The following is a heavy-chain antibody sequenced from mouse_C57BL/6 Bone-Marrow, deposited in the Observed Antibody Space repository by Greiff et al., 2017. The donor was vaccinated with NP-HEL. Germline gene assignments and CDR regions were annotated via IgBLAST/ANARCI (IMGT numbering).Heavy chain of an antibody. CDR1: GYTFTSYG. CDR2: IYPRSGNT. CDR3: ARAYYSNEAY. J-gene: IGHJ3*01. V-gene: IGHV1-81*01. D-gene: IGHD2-5*01. Sequence: QVQLQQSGAELARPGASVKLSCKASGYTFTSYGISWVKQRPGQGLEWIGKIYPRSGNTYYNEKFKGKATLTADKSSSTAYMELRSLTSEDSAVYFCARAYYSNEAYWGQGTLVTVSA.